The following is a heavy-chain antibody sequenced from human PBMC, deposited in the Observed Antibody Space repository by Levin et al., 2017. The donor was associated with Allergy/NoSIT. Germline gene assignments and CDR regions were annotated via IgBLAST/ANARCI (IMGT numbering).Heavy chain of an antibody. CDR3: ARRHGDFVGSFEY. D-gene: IGHD4-17*01. CDR1: GIIFSSYS. J-gene: IGHJ4*02. Sequence: QTGGSLRLSCAASGIIFSSYSMNWVRQAPGKGLEWVSYISTSSSTKYYADSVKGRFTISRDNAKNSLFLQMNSLRAEDTAVYYCARRHGDFVGSFEYWGQGTLVTVSS. V-gene: IGHV3-48*04. CDR2: ISTSSSTK.